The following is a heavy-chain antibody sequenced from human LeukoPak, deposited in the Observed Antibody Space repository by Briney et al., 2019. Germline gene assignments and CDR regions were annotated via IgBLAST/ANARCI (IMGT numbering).Heavy chain of an antibody. Sequence: SETLSLTCTVSGGSISSYYWSWIRQPPGKGLEWIGHIHYSGSTNHNPSLKSRVTISVDTSKNQFSLKLSSVTAADTAVYYCARTDGSGWYVFDYWGQGTLVTVSS. CDR1: GGSISSYY. J-gene: IGHJ4*02. CDR3: ARTDGSGWYVFDY. CDR2: IHYSGST. D-gene: IGHD6-19*01. V-gene: IGHV4-59*01.